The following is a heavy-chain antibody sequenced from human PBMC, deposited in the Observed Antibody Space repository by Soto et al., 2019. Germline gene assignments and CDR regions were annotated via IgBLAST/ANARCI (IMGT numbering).Heavy chain of an antibody. Sequence: EEYLVESGGGLVNRGGSLRLSCAASLSNFNIAWLSWIRQAPGKGLEWVGSIKNNADGGTTDNAAPVKDRFIISRDDSRSTLYLQMNSLEIEDTAMYYCTSMNDRDAFQIWGQGTMVTVSS. V-gene: IGHV3-15*01. J-gene: IGHJ3*02. CDR2: IKNNADGGTT. D-gene: IGHD1-1*01. CDR1: LSNFNIAW. CDR3: TSMNDRDAFQI.